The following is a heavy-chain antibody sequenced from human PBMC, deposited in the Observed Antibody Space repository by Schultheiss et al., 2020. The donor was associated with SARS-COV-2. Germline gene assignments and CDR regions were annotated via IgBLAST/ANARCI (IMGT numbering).Heavy chain of an antibody. D-gene: IGHD3-16*01. CDR1: GGSISYGSYY. CDR2: IYYTGST. Sequence: SETLSLTCTVSGGSISYGSYYWSWIRQPAGKGLEWIGYIYYTGSTNYNPSLESRVSMSVDTSKNQFSLTLTSVTAADTAVYYCARDQGAYYYYMDVWGKGTTVTVSS. V-gene: IGHV4-61*10. CDR3: ARDQGAYYYYMDV. J-gene: IGHJ6*03.